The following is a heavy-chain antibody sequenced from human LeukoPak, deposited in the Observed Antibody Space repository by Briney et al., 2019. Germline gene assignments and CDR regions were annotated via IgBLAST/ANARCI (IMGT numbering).Heavy chain of an antibody. V-gene: IGHV1-8*01. Sequence: ASVKVSCKASGYTFTSYDINWVRQATGQGLEWMGWMNPNSGNTGYAQKFQGGVTMTRNTSISTAYMELSSLRSEDTAVYYCASSRPRARRAYYYYMDVWGKGTTVTISS. CDR1: GYTFTSYD. J-gene: IGHJ6*03. CDR2: MNPNSGNT. CDR3: ASSRPRARRAYYYYMDV. D-gene: IGHD2-2*01.